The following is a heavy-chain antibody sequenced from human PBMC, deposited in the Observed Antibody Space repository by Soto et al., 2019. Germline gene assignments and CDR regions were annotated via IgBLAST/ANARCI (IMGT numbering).Heavy chain of an antibody. CDR2: IKQDGSEK. CDR1: GFTFSSYW. J-gene: IGHJ4*02. CDR3: AKGGAVVAATPVY. D-gene: IGHD2-15*01. V-gene: IGHV3-7*03. Sequence: PGGSLRLSCAASGFTFSSYWMSWVRQAPGKGLEWVANIKQDGSEKYYVDSVKGRFTISRDNAKNSLYLQMNSLRAEDTAVYYCAKGGAVVAATPVYWGQGTLVTVSS.